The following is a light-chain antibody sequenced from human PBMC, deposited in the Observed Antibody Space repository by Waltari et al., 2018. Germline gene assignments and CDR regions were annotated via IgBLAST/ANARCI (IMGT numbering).Light chain of an antibody. V-gene: IGKV1-39*01. CDR1: RNIGDY. J-gene: IGKJ1*01. Sequence: DIQMTQSPSSLSASVGDRVTITCRASRNIGDYLHWYPQKPGKAPRLLIYTSSSLQRGVPSRFSGSGSGTDFSLTISSLQPEDFATYYCQQSYTTPTWTFGPGTTVETK. CDR3: QQSYTTPTWT. CDR2: TSS.